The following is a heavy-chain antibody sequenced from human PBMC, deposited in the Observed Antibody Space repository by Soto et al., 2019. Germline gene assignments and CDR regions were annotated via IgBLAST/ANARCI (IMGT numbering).Heavy chain of an antibody. J-gene: IGHJ5*02. Sequence: SVKVSCKASGGTFSSYTISWVRQAPGQGLEWMRRIIPILGIANYAQKFQGRVTITADKSTSTAYMELSSLRSEDTAVHYCAREPTYDILTGPPAFDPWGQGTLVTVSS. CDR2: IIPILGIA. D-gene: IGHD3-9*01. V-gene: IGHV1-69*04. CDR3: AREPTYDILTGPPAFDP. CDR1: GGTFSSYT.